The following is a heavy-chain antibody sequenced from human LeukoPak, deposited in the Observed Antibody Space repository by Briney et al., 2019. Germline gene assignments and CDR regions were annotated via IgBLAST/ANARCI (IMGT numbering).Heavy chain of an antibody. V-gene: IGHV3-23*01. CDR1: GFTFSSYA. CDR2: ISGSGGST. D-gene: IGHD6-13*01. CDR3: ASIRMGAAAGYDPYYFDY. Sequence: GGSLRLSCAASGFTFSSYAMSWVRQAPGKGLEWVSGISGSGGSTYYADSVKGRFTISRDNSKNTLYLQMNSLRAEDTAVYYCASIRMGAAAGYDPYYFDYWGQGTLVTVSS. J-gene: IGHJ4*02.